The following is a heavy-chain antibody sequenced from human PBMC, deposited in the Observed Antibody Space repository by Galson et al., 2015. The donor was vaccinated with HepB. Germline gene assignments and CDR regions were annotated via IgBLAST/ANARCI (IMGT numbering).Heavy chain of an antibody. J-gene: IGHJ4*02. CDR3: ARAVREAIFGVVIAYYFDY. V-gene: IGHV3-13*05. CDR1: GFTFSSYD. CDR2: IGTAGDP. Sequence: SLRLSCAASGFTFSSYDMHWVRQATGKGLEWVSAIGTAGDPYYPGSVKGRFTISRENAKNSLYLQMNSLRAGDTAVYYCARAVREAIFGVVIAYYFDYWGQGTLVTVSS. D-gene: IGHD3-3*01.